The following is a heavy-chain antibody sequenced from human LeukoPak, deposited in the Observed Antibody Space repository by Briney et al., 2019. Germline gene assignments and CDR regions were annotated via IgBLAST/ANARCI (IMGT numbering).Heavy chain of an antibody. CDR2: IYYSGST. D-gene: IGHD1-14*01. J-gene: IGHJ4*02. V-gene: IGHV4-59*01. CDR3: ARVPPGKEFDY. Sequence: SETLSLTCTVSGGSISSYYWSWIRQPPGKGLEWIGYIYYSGSTNYNPSLKGRVTISVDTSKNQFSLKLSSVTAADTAVYYCARVPPGKEFDYWDQGTLVTVSS. CDR1: GGSISSYY.